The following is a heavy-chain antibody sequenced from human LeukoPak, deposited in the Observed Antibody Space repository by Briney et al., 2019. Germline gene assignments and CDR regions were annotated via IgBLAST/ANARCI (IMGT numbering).Heavy chain of an antibody. CDR3: AATYSSSSPYDY. J-gene: IGHJ4*02. V-gene: IGHV1-69*04. CDR2: IIPILGIA. Sequence: SVKVSCKASRDTFSSYAISWVRQAPGQGLEWMGRIIPILGIANYAQKFQGRVTITADKSTSTAYMELSSLRSEDTAVYYCAATYSSSSPYDYWGQGTLVTVSS. CDR1: RDTFSSYA. D-gene: IGHD6-6*01.